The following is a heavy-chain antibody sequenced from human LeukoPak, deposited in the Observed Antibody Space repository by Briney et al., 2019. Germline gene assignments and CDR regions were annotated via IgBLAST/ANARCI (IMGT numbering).Heavy chain of an antibody. CDR3: TTEDIVVVVGAFDP. Sequence: GGSLRLSCAASGFTFSHAWMTWVRQAPGKGLEWVGRIKSKTDGGTTDYAAPVKGRFTISRDDSKNTLYLQMNSLKIEDTAVYYCTTEDIVVVVGAFDPWGQGTLVTVSS. CDR2: IKSKTDGGTT. CDR1: GFTFSHAW. J-gene: IGHJ5*02. V-gene: IGHV3-15*01. D-gene: IGHD2-15*01.